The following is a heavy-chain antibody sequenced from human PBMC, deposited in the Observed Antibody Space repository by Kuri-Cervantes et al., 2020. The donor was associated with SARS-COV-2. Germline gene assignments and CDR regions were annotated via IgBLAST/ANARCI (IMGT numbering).Heavy chain of an antibody. CDR2: MSPNSGNT. Sequence: ASVKVSCKASGYTFTSYDINWVRQATGQGLEWMGWMSPNSGNTGYAQKFQGRVTMTRDTSVLTAYMELSSLRSDDTAVFYCARSPSAITNSYNYYYYMDVWGKGTAVTVSS. V-gene: IGHV1-8*02. J-gene: IGHJ6*03. CDR3: ARSPSAITNSYNYYYYMDV. D-gene: IGHD2-2*01. CDR1: GYTFTSYD.